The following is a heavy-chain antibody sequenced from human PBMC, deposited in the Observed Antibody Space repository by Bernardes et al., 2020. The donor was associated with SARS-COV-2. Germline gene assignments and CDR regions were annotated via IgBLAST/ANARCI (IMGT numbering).Heavy chain of an antibody. CDR1: GFTFSSYG. J-gene: IGHJ3*02. V-gene: IGHV3-33*01. Sequence: GGSLRLSCAASGFTFSSYGMHWVRQAPGKGLEWVAVIWYDGSNKYYADSVKGRFTISRDNSKNTLYLQMNSLRAEDTAVYYCARQRVREWIQLGFDIWGQGTMVTVSS. CDR2: IWYDGSNK. CDR3: ARQRVREWIQLGFDI. D-gene: IGHD5-18*01.